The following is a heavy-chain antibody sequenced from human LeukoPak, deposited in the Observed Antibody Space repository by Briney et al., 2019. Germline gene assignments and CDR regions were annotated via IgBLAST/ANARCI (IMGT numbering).Heavy chain of an antibody. D-gene: IGHD3-22*01. CDR1: GFTFSSYA. Sequence: PGGSLRLSCAASGFTFSSYAMSWVRQAPGKGLEWVSAISGSGGRTYYADSVKGRFTISRDSSKNTLYLQMNSLRAEDTAVYYCAKDLLSNYYDSSGPSSFDYWGQGTLVTVSS. CDR3: AKDLLSNYYDSSGPSSFDY. J-gene: IGHJ4*02. CDR2: ISGSGGRT. V-gene: IGHV3-23*01.